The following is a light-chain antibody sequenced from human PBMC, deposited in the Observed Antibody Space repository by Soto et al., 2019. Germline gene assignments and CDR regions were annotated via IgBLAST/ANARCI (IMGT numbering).Light chain of an antibody. CDR2: DAS. Sequence: EIVMTQSPDTLSVSPGERATLSCRASQSVSSNLAWYQQKPGQAPRLLIYDASNRATGIPARFSGSGSGTDFTLTISSLEPEDFAVYCCQQRSNWWTFGQGTKVDIK. CDR1: QSVSSN. J-gene: IGKJ1*01. V-gene: IGKV3-11*01. CDR3: QQRSNWWT.